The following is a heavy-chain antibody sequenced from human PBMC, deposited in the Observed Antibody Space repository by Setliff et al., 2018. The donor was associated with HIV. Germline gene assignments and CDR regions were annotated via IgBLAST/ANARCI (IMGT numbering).Heavy chain of an antibody. CDR1: GYTFTSNW. CDR3: ARHFGISYRSPFDP. Sequence: GESLKISCKASGYTFTSNWIGWVRQVPGKGLEWMGIIDPRDSETRYSPSFEGQVTISVDKSTSPAYLQWSSLKASDSAIYYCARHFGISYRSPFDPWGQGTLVTVS. V-gene: IGHV5-51*01. J-gene: IGHJ5*02. D-gene: IGHD3-3*01. CDR2: IDPRDSET.